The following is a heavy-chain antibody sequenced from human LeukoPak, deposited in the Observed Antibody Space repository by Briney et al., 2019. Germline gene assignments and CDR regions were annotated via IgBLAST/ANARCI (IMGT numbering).Heavy chain of an antibody. J-gene: IGHJ5*02. D-gene: IGHD3-3*01. Sequence: ASKTLSLTCTVSGDSISSSNYYWGWIRQPPGKGLEWIGSISYSGSTFYSPSLNSRLTISVDTSKNQFSLKVTSVTAADTAMYYCASHYDFWSGYQYNWFDPWGQGTLVTVSS. CDR1: GDSISSSNYY. CDR2: ISYSGST. V-gene: IGHV4-39*01. CDR3: ASHYDFWSGYQYNWFDP.